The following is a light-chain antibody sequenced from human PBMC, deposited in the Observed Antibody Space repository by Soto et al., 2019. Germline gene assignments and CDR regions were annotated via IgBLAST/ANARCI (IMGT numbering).Light chain of an antibody. CDR1: QSVSSY. Sequence: EIVLTQSPATLSLSPGERATLSCRASQSVSSYLAWYQQKPGQAPRLLIYDTSNRATGIPDRFSGSGSGTDFTLTISSLEPQDFAVSYCHQRSNWPLMYTFGQGTKLEIK. V-gene: IGKV3-11*01. J-gene: IGKJ2*01. CDR2: DTS. CDR3: HQRSNWPLMYT.